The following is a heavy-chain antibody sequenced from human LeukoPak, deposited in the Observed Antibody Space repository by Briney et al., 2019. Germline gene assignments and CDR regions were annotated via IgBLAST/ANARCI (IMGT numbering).Heavy chain of an antibody. D-gene: IGHD3-22*01. Sequence: GGSLRLSCAASGFTFGSYAMSWVRQAPGKGLEWVSGVSTSGGSSSYADSVKGRFTISRDNPRNTLYMEMNSLRAEDTALYYCAIMHPYYDGSGYWVQWGQGTLVTVSS. CDR1: GFTFGSYA. CDR3: AIMHPYYDGSGYWVQ. J-gene: IGHJ4*02. CDR2: VSTSGGSS. V-gene: IGHV3-23*01.